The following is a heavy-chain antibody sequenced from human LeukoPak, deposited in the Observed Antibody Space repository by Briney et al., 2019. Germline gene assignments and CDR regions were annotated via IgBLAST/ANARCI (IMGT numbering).Heavy chain of an antibody. V-gene: IGHV3-21*01. CDR3: ARDWTGKHTVTPNWFDP. CDR1: GFTFSSYS. D-gene: IGHD4-4*01. CDR2: ISSSSSYI. J-gene: IGHJ5*02. Sequence: SGGSLRLSCAASGFTFSSYSMNWARQAPGKGLEWVSSISSSSSYIYYADSVKGRFTISRDNAKNSLYLQMNSLRAEDTAVYYCARDWTGKHTVTPNWFDPWGQGTLVTVSS.